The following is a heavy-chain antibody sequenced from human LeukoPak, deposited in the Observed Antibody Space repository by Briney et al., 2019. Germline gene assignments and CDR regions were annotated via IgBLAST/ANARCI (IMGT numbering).Heavy chain of an antibody. CDR2: IYTSGST. CDR1: GGSISSGSYY. D-gene: IGHD2-8*01. CDR3: ARAPRLVLYRYDAFDI. V-gene: IGHV4-61*02. J-gene: IGHJ3*02. Sequence: PSETLSLTCTVSGGSISSGSYYWSWIRQPAGKGLEWIGRIYTSGSTNYNPSLKSRVTISVDTSKNQFSLKLSSVTAADTAVYYCARAPRLVLYRYDAFDIWGQGTMVTVSS.